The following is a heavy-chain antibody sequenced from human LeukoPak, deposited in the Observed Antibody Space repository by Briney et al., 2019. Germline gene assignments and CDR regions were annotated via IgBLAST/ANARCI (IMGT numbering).Heavy chain of an antibody. CDR1: GFTFSNSA. D-gene: IGHD2-21*02. CDR2: TRYDGNNP. Sequence: GGSLRLSCAASGFTFSNSAMHWVRQAPGKGLEWVGYTRYDGNNPYYKDSVKGRFTLSRDNSKNTLYLQMNNLRPEDTGVYYCAKDNGDFAAEYLPHWGQGTLVTVSS. CDR3: AKDNGDFAAEYLPH. J-gene: IGHJ1*01. V-gene: IGHV3-30*02.